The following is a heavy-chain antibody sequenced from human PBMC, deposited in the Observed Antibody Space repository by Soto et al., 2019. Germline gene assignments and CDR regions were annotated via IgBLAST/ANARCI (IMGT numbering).Heavy chain of an antibody. Sequence: GGSLRLSCAASGFTFSSYAMSWVRQAPGKGLEWVSAISGSGGSTYYADSVKGRFTISRDNSKNTLYLQMNSLRAEDTAVYYCAKDTYYDFWSLRGDFDIWGQGTMVTVSS. J-gene: IGHJ3*02. CDR1: GFTFSSYA. D-gene: IGHD3-3*01. CDR2: ISGSGGST. CDR3: AKDTYYDFWSLRGDFDI. V-gene: IGHV3-23*01.